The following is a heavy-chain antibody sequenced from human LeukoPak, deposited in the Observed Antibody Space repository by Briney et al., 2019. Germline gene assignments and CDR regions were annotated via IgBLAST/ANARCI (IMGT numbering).Heavy chain of an antibody. CDR3: AREGPRGNSQFDY. D-gene: IGHD2/OR15-2a*01. CDR1: EFTFSNYG. J-gene: IGHJ4*02. V-gene: IGHV3-33*01. CDR2: IWNDGSKK. Sequence: ESGGGVVQPRRSLRLSCAASEFTFSNYGIHWVRQAPGKGLEWVAVIWNDGSKKYYADSVKGRFTISRDNSKNTLYLQMNSLRAEDTTVYYCAREGPRGNSQFDYWGQGTLVTVSS.